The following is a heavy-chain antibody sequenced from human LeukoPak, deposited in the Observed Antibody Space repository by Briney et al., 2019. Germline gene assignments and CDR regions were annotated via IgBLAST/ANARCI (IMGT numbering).Heavy chain of an antibody. Sequence: GGSLRLSCAASGFTFSSYAMSWVRQTPGKGLEWVSAISGSGGSTYYADSVKGRFTISRDNSKNTLYLQMNSLRAEDTAVYYCAKERVEATVTTTLDYWGQGTLVTVSS. CDR2: ISGSGGST. V-gene: IGHV3-23*01. J-gene: IGHJ4*02. D-gene: IGHD4-17*01. CDR3: AKERVEATVTTTLDY. CDR1: GFTFSSYA.